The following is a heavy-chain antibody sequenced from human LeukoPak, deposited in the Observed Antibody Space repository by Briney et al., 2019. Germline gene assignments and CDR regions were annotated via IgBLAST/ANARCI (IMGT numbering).Heavy chain of an antibody. CDR3: ARDGEYSYGYGFDY. J-gene: IGHJ4*02. CDR2: IYSGGST. CDR1: GFTVSSNY. V-gene: IGHV3-53*05. D-gene: IGHD5-18*01. Sequence: GGSLRLSCAASGFTVSSNYMSWVRQAPGKGLGWGSVIYSGGSTYYADAVKGRFTISRDNSKNTLYLQMGGLRAEDMAVYYCARDGEYSYGYGFDYWGQGTLVTVSS.